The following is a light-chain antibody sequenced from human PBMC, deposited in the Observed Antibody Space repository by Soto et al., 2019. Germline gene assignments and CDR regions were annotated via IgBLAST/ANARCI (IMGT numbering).Light chain of an antibody. V-gene: IGLV2-14*03. CDR2: DVN. Sequence: QSALTQPASVSGSPGQSITISCTGTSSDIGAYNFVSWYQQHPGKATKLMLYDVNIRTSGVFNRFSGSKSGNTASLTISGLQADDEAAYYCTSWTTSTTMIFGGGTKLTV. J-gene: IGLJ2*01. CDR3: TSWTTSTTMI. CDR1: SSDIGAYNF.